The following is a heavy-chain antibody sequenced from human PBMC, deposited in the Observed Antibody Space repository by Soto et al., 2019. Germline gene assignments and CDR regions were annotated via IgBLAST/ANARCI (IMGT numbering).Heavy chain of an antibody. CDR1: GYTFTSYY. J-gene: IGHJ4*02. Sequence: ASVKVSCKASGYTFTSYYMHWVRQAPGQGLEWMGIINPSGGSTSYPQKFQGRVTMTRDTSTSTVYMELSSLRSEDTAVYYCAPIQGRYCSGGSCQGYWGQGTLVTVSS. CDR2: INPSGGST. V-gene: IGHV1-46*01. CDR3: APIQGRYCSGGSCQGY. D-gene: IGHD2-15*01.